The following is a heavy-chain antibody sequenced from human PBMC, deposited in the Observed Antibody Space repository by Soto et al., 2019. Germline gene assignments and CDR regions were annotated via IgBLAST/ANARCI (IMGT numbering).Heavy chain of an antibody. D-gene: IGHD3-10*01. J-gene: IGHJ6*02. CDR3: AALVPYYYGSGSYPQPPYYYYYYGMDV. CDR1: GFTFTSSA. V-gene: IGHV1-58*01. Sequence: GASVKFSCKASGFTFTSSAVQWVRQARGQRLEWIGWIVVGSGNTNYAQKFQERVTITRDMSTSTAYMELSSLRSEDTAVYYCAALVPYYYGSGSYPQPPYYYYYYGMDVWGQGTTVTVSS. CDR2: IVVGSGNT.